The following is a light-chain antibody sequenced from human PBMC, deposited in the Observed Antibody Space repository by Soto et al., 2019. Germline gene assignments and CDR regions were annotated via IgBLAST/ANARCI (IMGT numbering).Light chain of an antibody. CDR2: GTS. CDR3: QQGYSTPHT. CDR1: QTISSY. V-gene: IGKV1-39*01. J-gene: IGKJ4*01. Sequence: DIQMTQSPSSLSASVGDRVTITCRASQTISSYLNWYQQKPGKAPKFLIYGTSSLQSGVPSRFSGSGSRTDFTLNISSLQPEDFATYYYQQGYSTPHTFGGGTKVEIK.